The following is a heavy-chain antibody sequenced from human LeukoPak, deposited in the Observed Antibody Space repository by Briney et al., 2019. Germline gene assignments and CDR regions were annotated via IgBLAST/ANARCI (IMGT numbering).Heavy chain of an antibody. CDR2: ISGSGGST. J-gene: IGHJ3*02. CDR1: GFTFSSYA. Sequence: GGSLRLSCAASGFTFSSYAMSWVRQAPGKGLEWVSAISGSGGSTYYADSVKGRFTISRDNSKNTLYLQMNSLRAEDTAVYYCAKNPGNPGPLSSSSSLFDIWGQGTMVTVSS. V-gene: IGHV3-23*01. D-gene: IGHD6-6*01. CDR3: AKNPGNPGPLSSSSSLFDI.